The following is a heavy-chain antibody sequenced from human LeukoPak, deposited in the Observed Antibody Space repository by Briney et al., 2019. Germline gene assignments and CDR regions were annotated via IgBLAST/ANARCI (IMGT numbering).Heavy chain of an antibody. CDR1: GFTFSSYG. Sequence: GGSLRLSCAASGFTFSSYGMHWVRQAPGKGLEWVAVISYDGSNKYYADSVKGRFTISRDNSKNTLYLQMNSLRAEDTAVYYCAKEWRGYSYFDYWGQGTLVTVSS. D-gene: IGHD5-18*01. CDR2: ISYDGSNK. J-gene: IGHJ4*02. CDR3: AKEWRGYSYFDY. V-gene: IGHV3-30*18.